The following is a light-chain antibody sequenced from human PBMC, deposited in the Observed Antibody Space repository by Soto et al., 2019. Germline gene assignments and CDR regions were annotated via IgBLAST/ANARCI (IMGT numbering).Light chain of an antibody. V-gene: IGKV3D-20*02. CDR2: GAS. CDR1: QSVSSNF. J-gene: IGKJ5*01. CDR3: QQRNVWLPIT. Sequence: EIVLTQSPGTLSLSPGERATLSCRASQSVSSNFLAWYQQKPGQAPRLLIYGASTRATGIPDRFSGSGSGTDFTLTISRLEPEDFAVYYCQQRNVWLPITFGEGTRLEIK.